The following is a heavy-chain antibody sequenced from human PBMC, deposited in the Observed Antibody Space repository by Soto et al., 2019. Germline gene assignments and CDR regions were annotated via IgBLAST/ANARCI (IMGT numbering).Heavy chain of an antibody. CDR1: GGTFSSYA. V-gene: IGHV1-69*13. CDR3: ARAIVVVNHYYYYGMDV. J-gene: IGHJ6*02. D-gene: IGHD3-22*01. Sequence: SVKVSCKASGGTFSSYAISWVRQAPGQGLEWMGGIIPIFGAANYAQKFQGRVTITADESTSTAYMELSSLRSEDTAVYYCARAIVVVNHYYYYGMDVWGQGTTVTVSS. CDR2: IIPIFGAA.